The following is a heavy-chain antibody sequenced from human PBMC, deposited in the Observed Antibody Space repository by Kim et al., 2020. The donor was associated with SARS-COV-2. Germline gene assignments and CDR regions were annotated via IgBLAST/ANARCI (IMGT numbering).Heavy chain of an antibody. Sequence: ASVKVSCKASGYTFTSYGISWVRQAPGQGLEWMGWISAYNGNTNYAQKLQGRVTMTTDTSTSTAYMELRSLRSDDTAVYYCARGVVGATTDGDYYYYYMDVWGKGTTVTVSS. CDR1: GYTFTSYG. V-gene: IGHV1-18*01. J-gene: IGHJ6*03. CDR2: ISAYNGNT. D-gene: IGHD1-26*01. CDR3: ARGVVGATTDGDYYYYYMDV.